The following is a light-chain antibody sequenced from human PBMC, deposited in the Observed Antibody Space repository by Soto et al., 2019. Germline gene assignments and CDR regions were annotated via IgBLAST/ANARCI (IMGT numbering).Light chain of an antibody. CDR3: SSYAGSYRLV. J-gene: IGLJ1*01. CDR2: EVS. V-gene: IGLV2-8*01. CDR1: SSDVGGFIY. Sequence: SALTQPPSASGYPGQSVTISCTGTSSDVGGFIYVSWFQQHPGKAPKLIIYEVSKRPSGVPDRFSGSKSGNPASLTVSGLQSDDQADYYCSSYAGSYRLVFGTGTKVTVL.